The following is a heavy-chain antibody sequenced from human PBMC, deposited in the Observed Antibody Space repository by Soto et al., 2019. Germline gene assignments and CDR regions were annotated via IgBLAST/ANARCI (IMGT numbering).Heavy chain of an antibody. Sequence: SVKVSCKASGGTFSSYAISWVRQAPGQGLEWMGGIIPIFGTANYAQKFQGRVTITADESTSTAYMEPSSLRSEDTAVYYCAREDMATIKDYYYYGMDVWGQGTTVTVSS. V-gene: IGHV1-69*13. CDR2: IIPIFGTA. CDR1: GGTFSSYA. J-gene: IGHJ6*02. CDR3: AREDMATIKDYYYYGMDV. D-gene: IGHD5-12*01.